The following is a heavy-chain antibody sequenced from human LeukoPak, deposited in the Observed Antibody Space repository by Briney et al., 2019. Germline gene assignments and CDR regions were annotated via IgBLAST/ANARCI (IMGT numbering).Heavy chain of an antibody. CDR1: GFTFSNYA. V-gene: IGHV3-23*01. CDR3: AKFKSWWYYFDY. Sequence: GGSLRLSCAASGFTFSNYAMNWVRQAPGKGLEWVSKISTSGDSTYYADSVKGRFITSRDNSKNTLYLQMNSLRAEDTAVYYCAKFKSWWYYFDYWGQGSLVTVSS. J-gene: IGHJ4*02. D-gene: IGHD2-8*02. CDR2: ISTSGDST.